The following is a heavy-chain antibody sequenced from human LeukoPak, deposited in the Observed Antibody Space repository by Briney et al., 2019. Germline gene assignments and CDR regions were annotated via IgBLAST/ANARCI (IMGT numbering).Heavy chain of an antibody. D-gene: IGHD3-10*01. J-gene: IGHJ4*02. Sequence: GGSLRLSCAASGFTFSSYAMRWVRQAPGRGLEWVSAISGSGGSTYYADSVKGRFTISRDNSKNTLYLQMNLLRAGDRAVYYCAKEGRCYGSGDYRPFDCWGQGTLVTVSS. CDR2: ISGSGGST. V-gene: IGHV3-23*01. CDR1: GFTFSSYA. CDR3: AKEGRCYGSGDYRPFDC.